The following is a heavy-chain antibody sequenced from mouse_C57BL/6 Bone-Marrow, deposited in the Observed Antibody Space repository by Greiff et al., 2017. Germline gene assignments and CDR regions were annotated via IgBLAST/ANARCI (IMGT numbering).Heavy chain of an antibody. J-gene: IGHJ4*01. CDR1: GYTFTDYY. CDR2: IYPGSGNT. Sequence: VQLLQSGAELVRPGASVKLSCKASGYTFTDYYINWVKQRPGQGLEWIARIYPGSGNTYYNEKFKGKATLTAEKSSSTAYMQLSSLTSEDSAVDFCARGRYAMDYWGQGTSVTVSS. CDR3: ARGRYAMDY. V-gene: IGHV1-76*01.